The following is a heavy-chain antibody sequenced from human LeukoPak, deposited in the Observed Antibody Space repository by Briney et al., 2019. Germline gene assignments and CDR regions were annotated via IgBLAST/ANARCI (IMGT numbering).Heavy chain of an antibody. V-gene: IGHV1-3*03. CDR2: INAGNGNT. D-gene: IGHD4-11*01. CDR1: GYTFTSYA. J-gene: IGHJ4*02. CDR3: ARAMTTVTLFDY. Sequence: ASVKVSCKASGYTFTSYAMHWVRQAPGQRLEWMGWINAGNGNTKYSQEFQGRVTMTRDTSISTAYMELSSLRSEDMAVYYCARAMTTVTLFDYWGQGTLVTVSS.